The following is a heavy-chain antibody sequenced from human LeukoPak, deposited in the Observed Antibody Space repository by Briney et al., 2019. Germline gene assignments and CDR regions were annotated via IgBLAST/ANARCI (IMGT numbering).Heavy chain of an antibody. V-gene: IGHV3-23*01. Sequence: GGSLRLSCAASGFTFSSYAMSWVRQAPGKGLEWVSAISGSGGSTYYADSVKGRFTISRDNSKNTLYLQMNSLRAEDTAVYYCTKDSPLYSSSYYFDYWGQGTLVTVSS. D-gene: IGHD6-13*01. CDR3: TKDSPLYSSSYYFDY. J-gene: IGHJ4*02. CDR1: GFTFSSYA. CDR2: ISGSGGST.